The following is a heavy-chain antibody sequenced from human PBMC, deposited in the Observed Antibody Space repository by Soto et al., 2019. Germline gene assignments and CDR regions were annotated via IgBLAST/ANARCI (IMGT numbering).Heavy chain of an antibody. D-gene: IGHD3-22*01. CDR3: ARENYYDRSGVSMDYYYGMDV. V-gene: IGHV3-74*01. CDR2: INSDGSST. J-gene: IGHJ6*02. Sequence: EVQLVESGGGLVQPGGSLRLSCAASGFTFSSYWMHWVRQAPGKGLVLVSRINSDGSSTTYADSVKGRFTISRDKAKNTLYLQMNSLRAEDTAVYYCARENYYDRSGVSMDYYYGMDVWGQGTTVTVSS. CDR1: GFTFSSYW.